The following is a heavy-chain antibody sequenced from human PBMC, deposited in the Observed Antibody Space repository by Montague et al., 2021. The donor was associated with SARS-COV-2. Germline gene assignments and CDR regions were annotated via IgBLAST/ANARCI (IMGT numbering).Heavy chain of an antibody. CDR1: GFTVSSYA. CDR3: AKGRQDPWAGITMIVVVTRDY. D-gene: IGHD3-22*01. CDR2: ISGSGGSP. V-gene: IGHV3-23*01. Sequence: SLRLSCAASGFTVSSYALSWVRQAPGKGLEWVSAISGSGGSPYYSYSXXVLFTISRDNSKNTLYLQMNSLRAEDTAVYYCAKGRQDPWAGITMIVVVTRDYWGQGTLVTVSS. J-gene: IGHJ4*02.